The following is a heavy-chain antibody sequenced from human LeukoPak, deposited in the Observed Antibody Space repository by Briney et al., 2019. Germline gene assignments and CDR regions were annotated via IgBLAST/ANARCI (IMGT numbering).Heavy chain of an antibody. CDR3: ARMRIVVVPAAKFRHFYYGIDV. CDR1: DDSLTSGSHY. J-gene: IGHJ6*02. Sequence: SETLSLTCTVSDDSLTSGSHYWSWIRQPAGKGLEWVGRIFINGSTNYNPSLTSRVTISADTSKIQFSLKLTSVTAADAAVYYCARMRIVVVPAAKFRHFYYGIDVWGQGTTVTVSS. D-gene: IGHD2-2*01. V-gene: IGHV4-61*02. CDR2: IFINGST.